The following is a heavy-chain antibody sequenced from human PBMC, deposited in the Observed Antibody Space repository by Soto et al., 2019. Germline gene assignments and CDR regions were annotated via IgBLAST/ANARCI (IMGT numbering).Heavy chain of an antibody. J-gene: IGHJ6*03. Sequence: QVQLVQSGAEVKKPGASVKVSCKASGYTFTNYGISWVRQAPGQGLEWMGWISAYNGNTNYAQKLQGRVTMTTDTSTSTAYMELRSLRSDDTAVYYCAREPLGYCSSTSCPPYYYYMDVWGKGTTVTVSS. V-gene: IGHV1-18*01. D-gene: IGHD2-2*01. CDR1: GYTFTNYG. CDR2: ISAYNGNT. CDR3: AREPLGYCSSTSCPPYYYYMDV.